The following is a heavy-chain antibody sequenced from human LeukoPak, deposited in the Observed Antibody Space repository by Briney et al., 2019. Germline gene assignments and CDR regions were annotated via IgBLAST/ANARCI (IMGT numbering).Heavy chain of an antibody. D-gene: IGHD2-2*01. Sequence: GGSLRLSSAASGFTFSSYGMHWVRQAPGKGLEWVAFIRYDGSNKYYADSVKGRFTISRDNSKNTLCLQMNSLRAEDTAVYYCANIETVVPAAYMGMGAFDIWGQGTMVTVSS. J-gene: IGHJ3*02. CDR2: IRYDGSNK. CDR3: ANIETVVPAAYMGMGAFDI. CDR1: GFTFSSYG. V-gene: IGHV3-30*02.